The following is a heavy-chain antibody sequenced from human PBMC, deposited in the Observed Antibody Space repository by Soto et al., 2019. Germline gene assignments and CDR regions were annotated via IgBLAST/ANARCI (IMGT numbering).Heavy chain of an antibody. CDR2: ISGSGGST. Sequence: GGSLRLSCAASGFTFSSYAMSWVRQAPGKGLEWVSAISGSGGSTYYADSVKGRFTISRDNSKNTLYLQMNSLRAEDTAVYYCAKDAITMVRGVMIRTDYYYMDVWGKGTTVTVSS. J-gene: IGHJ6*03. V-gene: IGHV3-23*01. CDR1: GFTFSSYA. CDR3: AKDAITMVRGVMIRTDYYYMDV. D-gene: IGHD3-10*01.